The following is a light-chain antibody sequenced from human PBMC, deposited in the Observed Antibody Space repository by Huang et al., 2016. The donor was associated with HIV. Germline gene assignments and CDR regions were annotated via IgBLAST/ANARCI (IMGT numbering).Light chain of an antibody. V-gene: IGKV1-33*01. CDR2: DAS. Sequence: DIQMTQSPFSLSASVGDRVTITCQASLDIYNFLNWYQQKPGKAPKLLIYDASNLEAGVPSRFSGSGSGTDFTFTISSLQPEDIGTYYCQQYYKVPPTFGGGTKLEIK. CDR1: LDIYNF. J-gene: IGKJ4*01. CDR3: QQYYKVPPT.